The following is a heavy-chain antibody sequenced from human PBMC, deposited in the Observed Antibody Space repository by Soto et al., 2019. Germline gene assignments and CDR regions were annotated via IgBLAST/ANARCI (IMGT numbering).Heavy chain of an antibody. Sequence: QVQLVQSGAEVKKPGASVKVSCKASGYTFTTYYMHWVRQAPGQGLEWMGVINPSGGSTSYAQKFQGRVTVTRDTSTSTLYMELSSLRSEDTAVYYCAREGDGYNLGPSVDFDYWGQGTLVTVSP. CDR3: AREGDGYNLGPSVDFDY. CDR1: GYTFTTYY. CDR2: INPSGGST. D-gene: IGHD5-12*01. V-gene: IGHV1-46*01. J-gene: IGHJ4*02.